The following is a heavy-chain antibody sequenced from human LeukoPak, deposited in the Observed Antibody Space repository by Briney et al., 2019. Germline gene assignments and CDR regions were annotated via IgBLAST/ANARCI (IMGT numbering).Heavy chain of an antibody. D-gene: IGHD3-10*01. CDR1: GFTFSSYW. Sequence: GESLRLSCAASGFTFSSYWMSWVRQAPGKGLEWVANIKQDGSEKYYVDSVKGRFTISRDNAKNSLYLQMNSLRAEDTAVYYCARACVIYQIDYWGQGTLVTVSS. V-gene: IGHV3-7*01. CDR2: IKQDGSEK. J-gene: IGHJ4*02. CDR3: ARACVIYQIDY.